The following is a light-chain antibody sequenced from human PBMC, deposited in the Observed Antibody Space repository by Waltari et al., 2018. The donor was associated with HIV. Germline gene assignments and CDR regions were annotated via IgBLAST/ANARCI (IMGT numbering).Light chain of an antibody. CDR1: QSVGSK. V-gene: IGKV3-15*01. CDR3: QQYEKWPGT. J-gene: IGKJ5*01. Sequence: DIAITLSPASQSVPLGDRATLSCKPSQSVGSKLAWYQQKPGQSPRLHIYGVSNRATDVPVRFSGSGSETEFTLIISSLQSEDYAVYYCQQYEKWPGTFGQGTRLEI. CDR2: GVS.